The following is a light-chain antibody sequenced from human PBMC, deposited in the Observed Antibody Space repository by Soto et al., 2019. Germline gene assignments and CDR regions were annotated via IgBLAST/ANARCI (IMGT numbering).Light chain of an antibody. CDR3: AAWDGVLNNVL. V-gene: IGLV1-44*01. CDR1: GSSIGTNT. CDR2: GNN. Sequence: QAVVTQPPSPSGTPGKRVTISCSGSGSSIGTNTVNWYRQLPGTAPKLLLYGNNQRPSGVPDRFSGSKSGTSASLAISGLQSEDEADYDCAAWDGVLNNVLIGGGTKLTVL. J-gene: IGLJ2*01.